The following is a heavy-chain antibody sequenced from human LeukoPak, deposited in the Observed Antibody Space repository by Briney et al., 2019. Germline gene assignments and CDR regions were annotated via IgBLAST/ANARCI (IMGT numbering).Heavy chain of an antibody. CDR2: FYSVNT. CDR3: ARRAGVYSHPYDY. D-gene: IGHD2-15*01. V-gene: IGHV3-53*01. J-gene: IGHJ4*02. CDR1: VFPVSSNS. Sequence: PGGSLSLSCTVSVFPVSSNSMSLVRPAPREGPELFSFFYSVNTHCSDSVTRRFTISRDNSKTTQYLQMNSLSAEDTAVDDCARRAGVYSHPYDYWGQGTLVTVSS.